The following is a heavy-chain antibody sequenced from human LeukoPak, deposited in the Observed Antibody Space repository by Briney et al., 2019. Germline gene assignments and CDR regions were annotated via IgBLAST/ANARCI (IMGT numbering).Heavy chain of an antibody. CDR2: INSNGDEI. V-gene: IGHV3-23*01. CDR3: ANWIGSSSRDY. J-gene: IGHJ4*02. Sequence: GGSLRLSCAASGFTFSTYAMTWVRQAPGKGLEWVSGINSNGDEIYYADSVRGRFTISRDNSNNALYLQIDSLRAEDTAVYYCANWIGSSSRDYWGQGTLVTVSS. D-gene: IGHD6-6*01. CDR1: GFTFSTYA.